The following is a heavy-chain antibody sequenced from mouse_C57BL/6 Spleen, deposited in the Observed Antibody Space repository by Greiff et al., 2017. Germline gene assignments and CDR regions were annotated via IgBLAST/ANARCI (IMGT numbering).Heavy chain of an antibody. CDR1: GYTFTSYW. CDR3: ASGYYGLDY. Sequence: QVQLLQSGAELVKPGASVKLSCKASGYTFTSYWMHWVKQRPGQGLEWIGMIHPNSGSTNYNEKFKGKATLTVDKSSSTAYMQLSSLTSEDSAVYYCASGYYGLDYWGQGTTLTVSS. CDR2: IHPNSGST. D-gene: IGHD1-2*01. J-gene: IGHJ2*01. V-gene: IGHV1-64*01.